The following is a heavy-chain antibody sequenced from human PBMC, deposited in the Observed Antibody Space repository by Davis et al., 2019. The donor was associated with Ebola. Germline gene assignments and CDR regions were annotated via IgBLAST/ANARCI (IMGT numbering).Heavy chain of an antibody. V-gene: IGHV1-18*01. CDR2: ISAYNGNT. Sequence: ASVKVSCKASGYTFTSYGISWVRQAPGQGLEWMGWISAYNGNTNYAQKLQGRVTMTTDTSTSTAYMELRSLRSDDTAVYYCARGSPAYSSGWYNWFDPWGQGTLVTVSS. CDR3: ARGSPAYSSGWYNWFDP. J-gene: IGHJ5*02. CDR1: GYTFTSYG. D-gene: IGHD6-19*01.